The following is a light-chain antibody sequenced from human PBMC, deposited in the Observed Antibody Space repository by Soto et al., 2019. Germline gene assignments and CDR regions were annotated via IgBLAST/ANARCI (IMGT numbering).Light chain of an antibody. CDR1: QSVSSY. V-gene: IGKV3-11*01. J-gene: IGKJ4*01. CDR3: QQRFAT. Sequence: IVLTQSPASLSLSPGERATLSCRASQSVSSYLAWYQQKPGQAPRLLIYDASNRATGIPARFSGSGSGTDFTLTISSLEPEDFAVYYCQQRFATFGGGTKVDIK. CDR2: DAS.